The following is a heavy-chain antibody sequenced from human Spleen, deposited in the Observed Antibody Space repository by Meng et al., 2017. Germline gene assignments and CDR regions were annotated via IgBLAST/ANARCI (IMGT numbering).Heavy chain of an antibody. Sequence: SETLSLTCAVSGESFSDYYWSWIRQSPGKGLEWIGEINHSGSTNYKESLKSRATISVDTSKNQFSLKLSSVTAADTAVYYCARGWNGCSGGSCYSDDYWGQGTLVTVSS. CDR3: ARGWNGCSGGSCYSDDY. V-gene: IGHV4-34*01. CDR2: INHSGST. D-gene: IGHD2-15*01. CDR1: GESFSDYY. J-gene: IGHJ4*02.